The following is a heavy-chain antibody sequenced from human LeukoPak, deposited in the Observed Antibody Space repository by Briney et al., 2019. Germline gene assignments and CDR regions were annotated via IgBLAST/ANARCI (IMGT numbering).Heavy chain of an antibody. J-gene: IGHJ6*02. V-gene: IGHV3-74*01. D-gene: IGHD1-26*01. CDR1: GFTFSSYW. CDR3: ARDSVSGYYYYYGMDV. Sequence: PGGSLRLSCAASGFTFSSYWMHWVRQAPGKGLVWVSRINSDGSSTSYADSVKGRFTISRGNAKNTLYLQMNSLRTEDTAVYYCARDSVSGYYYYYGMDVWGQGTTVTVSS. CDR2: INSDGSST.